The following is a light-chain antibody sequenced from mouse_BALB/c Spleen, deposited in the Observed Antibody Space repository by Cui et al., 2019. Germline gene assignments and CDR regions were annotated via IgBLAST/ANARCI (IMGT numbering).Light chain of an antibody. CDR2: RAN. CDR1: QDINSY. CDR3: LQYDEFPLT. V-gene: IGKV14-111*01. J-gene: IGKJ5*01. Sequence: DTKMTQSQSSMYASLRVRVTITCKASQDINSYLSWFQQKPGKSPKTLIYRANRLVDGVPSRFSGSGSGQDYSLTISSLEYEDMGIYYCLQYDEFPLTFGAGTKLELK.